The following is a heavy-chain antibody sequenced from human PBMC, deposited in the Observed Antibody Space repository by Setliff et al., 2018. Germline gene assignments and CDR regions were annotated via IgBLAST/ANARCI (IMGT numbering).Heavy chain of an antibody. CDR2: MYQSGTT. Sequence: SETLSLTCTVSGYSISSGYYWGWIRQPPGKGLEWIGDMYQSGTTYYNAALQSRVTLSIDTSKNHFSLKVSSVTAADTAVYYCARAASGNSKYYFDYWGPETLLVTVSS. J-gene: IGHJ4*03. CDR1: GYSISSGYY. V-gene: IGHV4-38-2*02. CDR3: ARAASGNSKYYFDY. D-gene: IGHD3-3*01.